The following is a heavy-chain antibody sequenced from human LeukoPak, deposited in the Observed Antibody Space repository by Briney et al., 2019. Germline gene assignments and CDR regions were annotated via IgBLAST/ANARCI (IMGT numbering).Heavy chain of an antibody. CDR3: ARDLYHYFDY. D-gene: IGHD2/OR15-2a*01. V-gene: IGHV4-61*01. Sequence: PSETLSLTCTVSGGSVSSGSYYWRWIRQPPGKGLEWIGYIYYSGSTNYNPSLKSRVTISVDTSKNQFSLQLNSVTPEDTAVYYCARDLYHYFDYWGQGTLVTVSS. CDR1: GGSVSSGSYY. J-gene: IGHJ4*02. CDR2: IYYSGST.